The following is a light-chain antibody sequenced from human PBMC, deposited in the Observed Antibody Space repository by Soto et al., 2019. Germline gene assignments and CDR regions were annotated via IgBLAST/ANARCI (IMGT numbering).Light chain of an antibody. J-gene: IGKJ5*01. CDR2: GAS. CDR1: QSVSSSY. V-gene: IGKV3-20*01. Sequence: EIVLTQSPGTLSLSPGERATLSCRASQSVSSSYLAWYQQKPGQAPRLLIYGASSRATGIPDRFSGGGSGTDFTLTISRLEPEDFAVYYCQQYGSSPFGQGTRLEIK. CDR3: QQYGSSP.